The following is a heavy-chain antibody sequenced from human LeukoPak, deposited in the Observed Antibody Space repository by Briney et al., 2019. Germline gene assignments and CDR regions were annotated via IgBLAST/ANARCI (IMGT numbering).Heavy chain of an antibody. CDR1: GGSISSSNDY. V-gene: IGHV4-39*07. D-gene: IGHD6-19*01. Sequence: PSETLSLTCTVSGGSISSSNDYWGWIRQSPGKGLEWIGSIYYSGSTYYNPSLKSRVTISVDTSKNQFSLKLSSVTAADTAVYYCASNGEGYSSGWYPLPYYYYYYYMDVWGKGTTVTVSS. J-gene: IGHJ6*03. CDR2: IYYSGST. CDR3: ASNGEGYSSGWYPLPYYYYYYYMDV.